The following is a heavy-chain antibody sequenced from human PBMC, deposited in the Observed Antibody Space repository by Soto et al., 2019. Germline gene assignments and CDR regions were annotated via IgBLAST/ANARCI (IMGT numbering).Heavy chain of an antibody. Sequence: QVRLVQSGAEVKEPGDSVRVSCEASGYTFTAYHIHWVGQAPGQGLEWMGWINPKFGDTGYAQDFQGRVSMTSDMSISTVYMELSRLTSDDTAIYYCARNMDYYYGRGSGNGHGVWGQGTTVTVFS. CDR1: GYTFTAYH. J-gene: IGHJ6*02. CDR3: ARNMDYYYGRGSGNGHGV. V-gene: IGHV1-2*02. D-gene: IGHD3-10*02. CDR2: INPKFGDT.